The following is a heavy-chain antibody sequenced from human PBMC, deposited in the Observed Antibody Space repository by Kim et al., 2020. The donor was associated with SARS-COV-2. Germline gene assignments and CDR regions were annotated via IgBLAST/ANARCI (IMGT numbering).Heavy chain of an antibody. CDR1: GFTFSSYG. J-gene: IGHJ3*02. Sequence: GGSLRLSCAASGFTFSSYGMHWVRQAPGKGLEWVAVIWYDGSNIYYADSVKGRFTISRDNSKNTLYLQMNSLRAEDTAVYYCARDYLRYSSSWRPEDAFDIWGQGTMVTVSS. CDR3: ARDYLRYSSSWRPEDAFDI. CDR2: IWYDGSNI. D-gene: IGHD6-13*01. V-gene: IGHV3-33*01.